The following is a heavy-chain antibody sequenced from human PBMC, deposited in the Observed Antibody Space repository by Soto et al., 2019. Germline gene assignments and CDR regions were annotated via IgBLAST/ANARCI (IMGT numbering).Heavy chain of an antibody. CDR1: GYSFSSYW. D-gene: IGHD3-10*01. CDR3: ARPIYGSGQAGNYGMDV. Sequence: GESLKISCKGSGYSFSSYWIGWVRQMPVKGLEWMGIIYPGDSDTRYSPSFQGQVTISADKSISTAYLQWSSLKASDTAMYYCARPIYGSGQAGNYGMDVGGQGTTVTVSS. CDR2: IYPGDSDT. J-gene: IGHJ6*02. V-gene: IGHV5-51*01.